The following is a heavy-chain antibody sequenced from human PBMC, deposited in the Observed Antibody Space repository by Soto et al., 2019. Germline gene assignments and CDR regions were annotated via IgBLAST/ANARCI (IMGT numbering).Heavy chain of an antibody. J-gene: IGHJ4*02. Sequence: QLQLQESGSGLVKPSQTLSLTCAVSGGSISSGGYSWSWIRQPPGKGLEWIGYIYHSGSTYYNPSLKSRVTMSVDRSKNQFSLKLSSVTAADTAVYYCARSNYDILTGTYYFDYWGQGTLVTVSS. CDR3: ARSNYDILTGTYYFDY. CDR1: GGSISSGGYS. D-gene: IGHD3-9*01. CDR2: IYHSGST. V-gene: IGHV4-30-2*01.